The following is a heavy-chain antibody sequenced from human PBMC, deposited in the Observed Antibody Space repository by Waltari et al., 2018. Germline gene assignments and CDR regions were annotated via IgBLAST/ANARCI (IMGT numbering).Heavy chain of an antibody. CDR2: IYYSGST. V-gene: IGHV4-39*01. CDR3: ARSPAYCGGDCHNWFDP. Sequence: QLQLQESGPGLVKPSETLSLTCTVSGGSISSSSYYWGWIRQPPGKGLEWIGSIYYSGSTYYTPSLNSRVTISVDTSKNQFSLKLSSVTAADTAVYYCARSPAYCGGDCHNWFDPWGQGTLVTVSS. CDR1: GGSISSSSYY. J-gene: IGHJ5*02. D-gene: IGHD2-21*01.